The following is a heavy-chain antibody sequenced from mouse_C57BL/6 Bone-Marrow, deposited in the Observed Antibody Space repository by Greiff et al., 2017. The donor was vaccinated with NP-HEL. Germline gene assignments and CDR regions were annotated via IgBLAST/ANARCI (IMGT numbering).Heavy chain of an antibody. Sequence: VQLQQPGAELVMPGASVKLSCKASGYTFTSYWMHWVKQRPGQGLEWIGEIDPSDSYTNYNQKFKGKSTLTVDKSSSTAYMQLSSLTSEDSAVYYCARSSGGSSPPWFAYWGQGTLVTVSA. D-gene: IGHD1-1*01. J-gene: IGHJ3*01. CDR3: ARSSGGSSPPWFAY. CDR1: GYTFTSYW. CDR2: IDPSDSYT. V-gene: IGHV1-69*01.